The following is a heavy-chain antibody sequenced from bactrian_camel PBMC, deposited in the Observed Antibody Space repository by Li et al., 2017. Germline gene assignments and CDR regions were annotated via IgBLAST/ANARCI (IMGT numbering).Heavy chain of an antibody. CDR2: IEGDGTT. V-gene: IGHV3S53*01. D-gene: IGHD6*01. CDR3: AADTSAACSIRLSVLGRHDFHY. CDR1: GYAYRRDKS. Sequence: HVQLVESGGGLVQPGGSLSLSCAASGYAYRRDKSMGWFRQAPGKEREGVAAIEGDGTTTYADSVKGRFTISQDNTKKMVYLQMNNLKVEDTATYYCAADTSAACSIRLSVLGRHDFHYWGQGTQVTVS. J-gene: IGHJ4*01.